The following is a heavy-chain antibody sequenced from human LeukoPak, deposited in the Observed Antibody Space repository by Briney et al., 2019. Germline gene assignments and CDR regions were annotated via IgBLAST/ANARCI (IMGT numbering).Heavy chain of an antibody. CDR1: GYTLTELS. J-gene: IGHJ5*02. V-gene: IGHV1-24*01. CDR3: ARDGRGYYGSGSYYNADWFDP. Sequence: ASVKVSCKVSGYTLTELSMHWVRQAPGKGLEWMGGFDPEDGETIYAQKFQGRVTITADESTSTAYMELSSLRSEDTAVYYCARDGRGYYGSGSYYNADWFDPWGQGTLVTVSS. D-gene: IGHD3-10*01. CDR2: FDPEDGET.